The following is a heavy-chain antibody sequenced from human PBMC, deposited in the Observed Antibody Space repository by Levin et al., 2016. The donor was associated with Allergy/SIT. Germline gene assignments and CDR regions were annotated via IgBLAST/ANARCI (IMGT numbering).Heavy chain of an antibody. CDR1: GFTFRSYT. CDR2: ISSNGYNR. CDR3: VKDDGGSDYIWGSYFGGFDS. Sequence: GESLKISCSASGFTFRSYTMHWVRQAPGKGLEYVSAISSNGYNRNYADSVKGRFTIARDNSKNMVDLQMSSLRAEDTAMYYCVKDDGGSDYIWGSYFGGFDSWGQGTLVTVSS. V-gene: IGHV3-64D*06. D-gene: IGHD3-16*01. J-gene: IGHJ4*02.